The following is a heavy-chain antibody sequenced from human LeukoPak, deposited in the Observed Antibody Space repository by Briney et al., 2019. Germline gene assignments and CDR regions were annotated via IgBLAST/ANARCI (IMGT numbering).Heavy chain of an antibody. CDR1: GFTFSSYA. Sequence: GGSLRLSCAASGFTFSSYAMSWVRQAPGKGLEWVSAISGSGGSTYYADSVKGRFTISRDNSKNALYLQMNSLRAEDTAVYYCAKVPRAVVPAAMLRIYYYYGMDVWGQGTTVTVSS. V-gene: IGHV3-23*01. CDR3: AKVPRAVVPAAMLRIYYYYGMDV. CDR2: ISGSGGST. D-gene: IGHD2-2*01. J-gene: IGHJ6*02.